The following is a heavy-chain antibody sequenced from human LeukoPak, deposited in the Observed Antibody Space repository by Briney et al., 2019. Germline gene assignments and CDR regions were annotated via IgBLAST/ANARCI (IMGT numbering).Heavy chain of an antibody. D-gene: IGHD3-10*01. Sequence: SVKVSGKASGGTFSSYAISWVRQAPGQGLEWMGRIIPIFGIANYAQKFQGRVTITADKSTSTAYMELSSLRSEDTAVYYCARDWPYLPTYGSGSYFIYWGQGTLVTVSS. CDR3: ARDWPYLPTYGSGSYFIY. J-gene: IGHJ4*02. CDR2: IIPIFGIA. V-gene: IGHV1-69*04. CDR1: GGTFSSYA.